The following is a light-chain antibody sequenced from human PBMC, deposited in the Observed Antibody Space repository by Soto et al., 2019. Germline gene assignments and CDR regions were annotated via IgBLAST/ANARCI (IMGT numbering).Light chain of an antibody. CDR3: QQYNSYSLT. CDR1: QSVTSR. Sequence: DIQMTQSPSTLSASVGDRVTITCRASQSVTSRLAWYQQKPGKAPKLLIYGASNLESGVPSRFSGSGSGTEFTRTISSLQPDDFATYYCQQYNSYSLTFGGGTTVEIK. CDR2: GAS. V-gene: IGKV1-5*01. J-gene: IGKJ4*01.